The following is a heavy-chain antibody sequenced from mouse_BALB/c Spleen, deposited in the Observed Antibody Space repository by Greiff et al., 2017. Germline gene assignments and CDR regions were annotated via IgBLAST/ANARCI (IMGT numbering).Heavy chain of an antibody. D-gene: IGHD1-1*01. CDR3: ARSHYYGSRTYAMDY. V-gene: IGHV5-17*02. J-gene: IGHJ4*01. Sequence: FTISRDNPKNTLFLQMTSLRSEDTAMYYCARSHYYGSRTYAMDYWGQGTSVTVSS.